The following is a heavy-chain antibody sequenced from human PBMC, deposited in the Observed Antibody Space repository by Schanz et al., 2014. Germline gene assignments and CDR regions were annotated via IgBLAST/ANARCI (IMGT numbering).Heavy chain of an antibody. CDR2: ISAYNSNT. D-gene: IGHD3-9*01. J-gene: IGHJ4*02. CDR3: ARDAADCYDILNAEDY. V-gene: IGHV1-18*01. Sequence: QVQLVQSGAEVKKPGASVKVSCKASGYTFTSYGISWVRQAPGQGLEWMGWISAYNSNTKYPQKLQAIVTMTTDTTTSTANIELRSLRSDGTAMYYGARDAADCYDILNAEDYWGQGTLVTVSS. CDR1: GYTFTSYG.